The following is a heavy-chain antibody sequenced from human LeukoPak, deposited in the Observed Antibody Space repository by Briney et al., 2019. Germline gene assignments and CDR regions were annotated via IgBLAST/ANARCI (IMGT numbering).Heavy chain of an antibody. V-gene: IGHV3-23*01. CDR1: GFTFSSYA. CDR2: IRVSGST. Sequence: GGSLRLSCTTSGFTFSSYALSWVRQAPGKGLEWVSGIRVSGSTYYPDSVTGRFTISRDNSKNTLYLQMNSLRAEDMAVYYCASVSSGSYLGAFDIWGQGTMVTVSS. J-gene: IGHJ3*02. D-gene: IGHD1-26*01. CDR3: ASVSSGSYLGAFDI.